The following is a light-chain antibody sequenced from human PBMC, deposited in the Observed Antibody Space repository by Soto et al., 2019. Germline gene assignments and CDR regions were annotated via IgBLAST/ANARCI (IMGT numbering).Light chain of an antibody. J-gene: IGKJ1*01. V-gene: IGKV1-5*03. CDR2: KAS. Sequence: DIQMTQSPSTLSGSVGDRVTITCRASQTISSWLAWYQQKPGKAPKLLIYKASTLKSGVPSRFSVSGSGTEFTLTISSLQPDDFAPYYCQHYNSYSEAFGQGTKVDLK. CDR3: QHYNSYSEA. CDR1: QTISSW.